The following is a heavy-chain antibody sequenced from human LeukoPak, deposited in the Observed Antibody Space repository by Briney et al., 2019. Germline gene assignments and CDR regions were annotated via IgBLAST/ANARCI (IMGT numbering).Heavy chain of an antibody. Sequence: PGGSLRLSCAAPRFTFSSYWMNWVRQAPGKGLEWVANIKQDGSEKYYVASVKGRFTISRDDAKNSLYLQMNSLRAEDTAVYYCAELGITMIGGVWGKGTTVTISS. J-gene: IGHJ6*04. V-gene: IGHV3-7*01. D-gene: IGHD3-10*02. CDR3: AELGITMIGGV. CDR1: RFTFSSYW. CDR2: IKQDGSEK.